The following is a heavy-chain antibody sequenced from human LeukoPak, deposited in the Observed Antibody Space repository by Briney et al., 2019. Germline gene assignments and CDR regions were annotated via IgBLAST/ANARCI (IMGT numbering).Heavy chain of an antibody. CDR2: ISSSSSYI. Sequence: PGGSLRLSCAASGFTFSSYSMNWVRQAPGKGLEWVSSISSSSSYIYYADSVKGRFTISRDNAKNSLYLEMSSLRVEDTALYHCARGDGGDFWGQGTLVTVSS. CDR1: GFTFSSYS. CDR3: ARGDGGDF. V-gene: IGHV3-21*01. J-gene: IGHJ4*02. D-gene: IGHD2-21*01.